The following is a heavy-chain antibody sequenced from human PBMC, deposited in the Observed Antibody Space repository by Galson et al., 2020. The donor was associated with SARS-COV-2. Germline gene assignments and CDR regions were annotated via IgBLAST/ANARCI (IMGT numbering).Heavy chain of an antibody. D-gene: IGHD2-15*01. J-gene: IGHJ3*01. CDR2: IDYAGSII. CDR3: ARLSSSLVKGEEDIFDV. CDR1: GFTFGHYY. Sequence: GESMKISCAASGFTFGHYYMGWIRQAPGKGLEWVSYIDYAGSIIEHADSVRGRFTISRDNAKNALYLQMNTLRAEYTAVYYCARLSSSLVKGEEDIFDVWVQGTLVTVSS. V-gene: IGHV3-11*04.